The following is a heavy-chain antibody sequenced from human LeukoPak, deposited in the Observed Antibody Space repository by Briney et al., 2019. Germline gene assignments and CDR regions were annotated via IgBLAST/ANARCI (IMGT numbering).Heavy chain of an antibody. J-gene: IGHJ4*02. CDR2: IIPIFGTA. V-gene: IGHV1-69*13. CDR3: ARDDYSGSYRSGYYFDY. Sequence: ASVKVSCKASGYTFTGYYIHWVRQAPGQGLEWMGGIIPIFGTANYAQKFQGRVTITADESTSTAYMELSSPRSEDTAVYYCARDDYSGSYRSGYYFDYWGQGTLVTVSS. CDR1: GYTFTGYY. D-gene: IGHD1-26*01.